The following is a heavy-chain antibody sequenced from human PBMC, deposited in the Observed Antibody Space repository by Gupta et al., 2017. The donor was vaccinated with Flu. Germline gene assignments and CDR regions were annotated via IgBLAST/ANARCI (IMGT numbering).Heavy chain of an antibody. CDR1: GFTFSSYS. CDR3: ARGRAYCGGDCYSGWFDS. J-gene: IGHJ5*01. V-gene: IGHV3-48*02. CDR2: ISSSSSTI. Sequence: EVQLVESGGDLVQPGGSLRLSCVASGFTFSSYSMDWVRQAPGKGLEWVSYISSSSSTIYYADSVKGRFTISRDNAKNSLYLQMNSLRDEDTAVYYCARGRAYCGGDCYSGWFDSWGQGTLVTVSS. D-gene: IGHD2-21*02.